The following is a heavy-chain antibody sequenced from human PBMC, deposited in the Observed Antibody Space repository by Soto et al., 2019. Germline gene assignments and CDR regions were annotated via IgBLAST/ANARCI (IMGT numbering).Heavy chain of an antibody. CDR3: AKNQGVELVPLATVDWFDP. J-gene: IGHJ5*02. Sequence: GGSLRLSCAASGFIFENFGMSWVRQAPGKGLEWISSISGSGFKKYYADSVKGWFTISRDNSKSTVYLELNNLSAEDTAVYHCAKNQGVELVPLATVDWFDPWGQGSVITVSS. CDR1: GFIFENFG. CDR2: ISGSGFKK. V-gene: IGHV3-23*01. D-gene: IGHD1-26*01.